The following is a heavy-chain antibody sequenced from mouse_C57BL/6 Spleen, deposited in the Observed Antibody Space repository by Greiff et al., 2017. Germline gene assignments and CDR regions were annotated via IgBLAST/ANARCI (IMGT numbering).Heavy chain of an antibody. V-gene: IGHV1-82*01. J-gene: IGHJ2*01. CDR1: GYAFSSSW. D-gene: IGHD4-1*01. CDR3: ARWELARDFDD. Sequence: QVQLKESGPELVKPGASVKISCKASGYAFSSSWMNWVKQRPGKGLEWIGRIYPGDGDTNYNGKFKGKATLTADKSSITAYMQLSSLTAEDSAVYFWARWELARDFDDWGQGTTLTVSS. CDR2: IYPGDGDT.